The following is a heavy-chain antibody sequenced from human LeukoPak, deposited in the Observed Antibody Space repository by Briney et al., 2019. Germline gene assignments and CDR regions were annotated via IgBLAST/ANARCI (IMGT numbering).Heavy chain of an antibody. CDR2: ISGSGSST. CDR3: AKDPRIAAVAATFDY. CDR1: GFTFSSYA. V-gene: IGHV3-23*01. D-gene: IGHD6-6*01. J-gene: IGHJ4*02. Sequence: PGGSLRLSCAASGFTFSSYAMSWVRQAPGKGLEWVSAISGSGSSTFYAGSVKGRFTISRDNSKNTLHLQMNSLRAEDTAVYYCAKDPRIAAVAATFDYWGQGTLVTVSS.